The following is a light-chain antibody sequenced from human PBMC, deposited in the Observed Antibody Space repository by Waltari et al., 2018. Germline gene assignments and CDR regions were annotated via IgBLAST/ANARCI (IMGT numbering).Light chain of an antibody. CDR1: QSLDRW. CDR2: RAS. V-gene: IGKV1-5*03. Sequence: EIQMTQSPSTLSASVGDRVTITCRSSQSLDRWVAWYQQKPGRAPKVLISRASTLQSGVSPRFRGSESGTEFTLTISSLQPDDFATYYCQQSFSYPVTFGGGTKVEIK. J-gene: IGKJ4*01. CDR3: QQSFSYPVT.